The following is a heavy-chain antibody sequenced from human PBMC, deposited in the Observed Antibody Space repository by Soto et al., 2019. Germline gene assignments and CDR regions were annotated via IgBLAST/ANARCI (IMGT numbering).Heavy chain of an antibody. CDR1: GYTFTGYY. Sequence: GASVKVSCKASGYTFTGYYMHWVRQAPGQGLEWMGWINPNSGGTNYAQKFQGRVTMTRDTSISTAYMELSRLRSDDTAVYYCARGYYYDSRGYYFGYWGQGTLVTVSS. J-gene: IGHJ4*02. D-gene: IGHD3-22*01. V-gene: IGHV1-2*02. CDR2: INPNSGGT. CDR3: ARGYYYDSRGYYFGY.